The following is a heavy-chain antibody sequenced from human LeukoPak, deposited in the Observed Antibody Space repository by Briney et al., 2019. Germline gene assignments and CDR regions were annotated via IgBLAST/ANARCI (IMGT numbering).Heavy chain of an antibody. V-gene: IGHV4-34*01. D-gene: IGHD3-3*01. J-gene: IGHJ6*02. Sequence: SETLSLTCAVYGGSFSGYYWSWIRQPPGKGLEWIGEINHSGSTNYNPSLKSRVTISVDTSKNQFSLKLSSVTAADTAVYYCARDNKGYYDFWSGYSPYYYYYGMDVWGQGTTVTVSS. CDR3: ARDNKGYYDFWSGYSPYYYYYGMDV. CDR2: INHSGST. CDR1: GGSFSGYY.